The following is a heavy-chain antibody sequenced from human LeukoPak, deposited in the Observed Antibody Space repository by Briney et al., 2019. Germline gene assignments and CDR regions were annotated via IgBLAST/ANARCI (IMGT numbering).Heavy chain of an antibody. D-gene: IGHD5-18*01. CDR1: GGTFSSYA. CDR2: IIPIFGTA. V-gene: IGHV1-69*13. Sequence: ASVKVSCKASGGTFSSYAISWVRQAPGQGLEWMGGIIPIFGTANYAQKFQGRVMITADESTSTAYMELSSLRSEDTAVYYCARALRGYSYGYSYYFDYWGQGTLVTVSS. CDR3: ARALRGYSYGYSYYFDY. J-gene: IGHJ4*02.